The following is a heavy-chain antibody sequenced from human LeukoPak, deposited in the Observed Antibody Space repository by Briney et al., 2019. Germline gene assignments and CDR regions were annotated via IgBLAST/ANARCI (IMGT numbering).Heavy chain of an antibody. D-gene: IGHD3-9*01. J-gene: IGHJ5*02. CDR2: IIPIFGTA. CDR1: GGTFSSYA. V-gene: IGHV1-69*13. Sequence: SVKVSCKASGGTFSSYAISWVRQAPGQGLEWMGGIIPIFGTANYAQRFQGRVTITADESTSIAYMELSSLRSEDTAVYYCARRMYYDILTGYYIRSWFDPWGQGTLVTVSS. CDR3: ARRMYYDILTGYYIRSWFDP.